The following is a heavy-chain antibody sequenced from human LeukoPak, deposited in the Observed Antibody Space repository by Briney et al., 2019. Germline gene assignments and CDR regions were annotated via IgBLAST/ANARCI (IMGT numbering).Heavy chain of an antibody. Sequence: GASVKVSCKASGGTFGNYAISWVRQAPGQGLEWMGWINPNSGGTNYAQRFQGRVTMTRDTSISTAYMELSSLKSDDTAVYYCASRAGDSSSWYPFDPWGQGTLVTVSS. J-gene: IGHJ5*02. CDR2: INPNSGGT. CDR1: GGTFGNYA. D-gene: IGHD6-13*01. CDR3: ASRAGDSSSWYPFDP. V-gene: IGHV1-2*02.